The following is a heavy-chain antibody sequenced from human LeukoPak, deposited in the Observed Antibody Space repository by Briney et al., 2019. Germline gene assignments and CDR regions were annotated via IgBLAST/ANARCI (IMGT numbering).Heavy chain of an antibody. J-gene: IGHJ4*02. CDR1: GFTFSDVW. D-gene: IGHD3-10*01. V-gene: IGHV3-15*01. CDR3: TTVLEFYGSGSYYDAL. CDR2: INSKTDGGTT. Sequence: PGGSLRLSCAASGFTFSDVWMSWVRQAPGKGLEWVGRINSKTDGGTTDYAAPVKGRFTISRDDSQNTLYLQMNSLKTEDTAVYYCTTVLEFYGSGSYYDALWGQGTLVTVSS.